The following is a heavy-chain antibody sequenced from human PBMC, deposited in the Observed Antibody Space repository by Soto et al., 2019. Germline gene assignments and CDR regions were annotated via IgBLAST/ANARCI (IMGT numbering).Heavy chain of an antibody. J-gene: IGHJ4*02. Sequence: GASVKVSCKASGGTFSSYAISWVRQAPGQGLEWMGGIIPIFGTANYAQKFQGRVTITADESTSTAYMELSSLRSEDTAVYYCAGGWPHREKYYFDYWGQGTLVTVSS. V-gene: IGHV1-69*13. CDR2: IIPIFGTA. CDR1: GGTFSSYA. CDR3: AGGWPHREKYYFDY. D-gene: IGHD6-19*01.